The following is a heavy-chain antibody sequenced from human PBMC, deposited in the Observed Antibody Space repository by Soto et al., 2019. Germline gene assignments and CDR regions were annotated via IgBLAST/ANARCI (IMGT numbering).Heavy chain of an antibody. Sequence: QVQLVQSGAAVRKPGSSVRVSCKASGGSFNRHPISWVRQAPGQGLEWMGGIIPIFGTANHAQKFQGRVTIIADESTSTVYMELSSLRSDDTAIYYCARGRGYDSTDYYYAYWGQGTLVIVSS. V-gene: IGHV1-69*01. CDR2: IIPIFGTA. J-gene: IGHJ4*02. D-gene: IGHD3-22*01. CDR3: ARGRGYDSTDYYYAY. CDR1: GGSFNRHP.